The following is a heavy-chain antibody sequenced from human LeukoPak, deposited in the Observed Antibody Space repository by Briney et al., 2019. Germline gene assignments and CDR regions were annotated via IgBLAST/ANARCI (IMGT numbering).Heavy chain of an antibody. D-gene: IGHD3-9*01. CDR1: GYTFTSYG. CDR3: AREGGYDILTGYQDY. Sequence: ASVKVSCKASGYTFTSYGISWVRQAPGQGLEWMGRVSAYNDNTNYAQNLQGRVTMTTDTSTSTAYMELTRLRSDDTAVYYCAREGGYDILTGYQDYWGQGTLVTVSS. J-gene: IGHJ4*02. CDR2: VSAYNDNT. V-gene: IGHV1-18*01.